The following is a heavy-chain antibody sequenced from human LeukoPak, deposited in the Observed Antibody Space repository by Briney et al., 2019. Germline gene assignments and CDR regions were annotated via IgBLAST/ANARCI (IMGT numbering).Heavy chain of an antibody. Sequence: GGSLSLSCAASGFTLSSYAMNWVRQAPGKGLEWVCGISGCGDNTYYAASVKGRITISRDKSNNTLYLQMNSLRAEDTAVYYCAKVRSGDIAAALNYWGQGTLVPVSS. D-gene: IGHD6-13*01. J-gene: IGHJ4*02. CDR1: GFTLSSYA. CDR3: AKVRSGDIAAALNY. V-gene: IGHV3-23*01. CDR2: ISGCGDNT.